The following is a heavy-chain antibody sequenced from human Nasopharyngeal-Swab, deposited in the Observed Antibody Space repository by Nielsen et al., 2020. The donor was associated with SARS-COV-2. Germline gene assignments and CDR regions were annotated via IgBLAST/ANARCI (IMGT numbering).Heavy chain of an antibody. D-gene: IGHD3-3*01. CDR3: AKGTVLEWLLLDY. J-gene: IGHJ4*02. CDR1: GFTFSSYA. CDR2: ISGSGGST. Sequence: GVLKISCAASGFTFSSYAMSWVRQAPGKGLEWVSAISGSGGSTYYADSVKGRFTISRDNSKNTLYLQMNSLRAEDTAVYYCAKGTVLEWLLLDYWGQGTLVTVSS. V-gene: IGHV3-23*01.